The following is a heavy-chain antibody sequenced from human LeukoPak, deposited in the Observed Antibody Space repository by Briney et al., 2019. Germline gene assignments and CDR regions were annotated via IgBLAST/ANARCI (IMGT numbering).Heavy chain of an antibody. CDR1: GFSFSTDW. CDR2: IKQDGSEK. Sequence: PGGSLRLSCVTSGFSFSTDWMSWVRQAPGKGLEWVANIKQDGSEKYYVDSVKDRFTISRDNAKNSLYLQMNSLRAEDTAVYYCVRSQFSSSSWGQGTLVTVSS. J-gene: IGHJ5*02. CDR3: VRSQFSSSS. D-gene: IGHD6-13*01. V-gene: IGHV3-7*01.